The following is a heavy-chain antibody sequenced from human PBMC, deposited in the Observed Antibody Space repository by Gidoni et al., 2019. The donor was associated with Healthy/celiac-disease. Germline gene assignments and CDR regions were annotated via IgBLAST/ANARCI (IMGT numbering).Heavy chain of an antibody. J-gene: IGHJ4*02. CDR2: INHSGST. D-gene: IGHD5-12*01. CDR1: GGSFSGYY. Sequence: QVQLQQWGAGLLKPSETLSLTCAVYGGSFSGYYWSWIRQPPGKGLEWIGEINHSGSTNYNPSLKSRVTISVDTSKNQFSLKLSPVSAADTAVYYWARGRRKWLRLRDWGQGTLVTVSS. V-gene: IGHV4-34*01. CDR3: ARGRRKWLRLRD.